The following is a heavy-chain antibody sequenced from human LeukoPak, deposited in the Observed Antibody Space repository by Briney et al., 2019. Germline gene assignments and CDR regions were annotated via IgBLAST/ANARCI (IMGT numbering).Heavy chain of an antibody. CDR3: ARLSHKWFDP. CDR1: GGSISSYY. V-gene: IGHV4-59*01. CDR2: IYYSGST. Sequence: SETLSLTCTVSGGSISSYYRSWIRQPPGKGLEWIGYIYYSGSTNYNPSLKSRVTISVDTSKNQFSLKLSSVTAADTAVYYCARLSHKWFDPWGQGTLVTVSS. J-gene: IGHJ5*02. D-gene: IGHD2/OR15-2a*01.